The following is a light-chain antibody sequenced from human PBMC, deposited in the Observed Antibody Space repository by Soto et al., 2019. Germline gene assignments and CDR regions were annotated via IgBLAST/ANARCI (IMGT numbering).Light chain of an antibody. CDR3: QSYDSSLSAYAV. Sequence: QSVLTQPPSVSGAPGQRGTISCTGSSSNIGAVYDEHWYQQLTGTDPKLLIYGNSNRPSGVPDRFSGSKSGTSASLAITGLQAEDEADYYFQSYDSSLSAYAVFGGVIKLTVL. CDR1: SSNIGAVYD. V-gene: IGLV1-40*01. CDR2: GNS. J-gene: IGLJ7*01.